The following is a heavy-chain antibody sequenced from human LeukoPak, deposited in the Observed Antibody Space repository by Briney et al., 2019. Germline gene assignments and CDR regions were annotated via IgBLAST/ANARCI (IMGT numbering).Heavy chain of an antibody. D-gene: IGHD1-26*01. CDR2: INQDGSEK. Sequence: GGSLRLSCAASGFTFRNYWMSWVRQAPGKGLEWVANINQDGSEKIYVDSVKGRFTISGDDAESSLYLQMNSLRVEDTAVYYCTRVRSGSYSHWFESWGQGTLVTVSS. CDR1: GFTFRNYW. CDR3: TRVRSGSYSHWFES. J-gene: IGHJ5*01. V-gene: IGHV3-7*01.